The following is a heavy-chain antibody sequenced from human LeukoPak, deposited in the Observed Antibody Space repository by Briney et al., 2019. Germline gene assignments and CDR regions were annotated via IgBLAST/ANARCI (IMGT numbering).Heavy chain of an antibody. CDR2: IYSSGST. J-gene: IGHJ4*02. Sequence: SETLSLTCSVSGGSISSYYWSWIRQPAGKGLEWIGRIYSSGSTNYNPSLKTRVTMSLDTPKNQFSLNLTTVTAADTAVYYCARTSARGAQFDYWGQGTLVTVSS. V-gene: IGHV4-4*07. CDR3: ARTSARGAQFDY. D-gene: IGHD3-10*01. CDR1: GGSISSYY.